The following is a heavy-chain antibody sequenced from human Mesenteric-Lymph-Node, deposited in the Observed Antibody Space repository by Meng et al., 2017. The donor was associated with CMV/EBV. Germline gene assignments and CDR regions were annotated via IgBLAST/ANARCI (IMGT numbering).Heavy chain of an antibody. J-gene: IGHJ2*01. D-gene: IGHD3-10*01. CDR1: VDSLASESSY. V-gene: IGHV4-31*02. Sequence: VDSLASESSYWSWIRHFPGKGLEWIGYIHHGGTTYYKPSLKSRVTISRDVSKNQFSLDLTSVTAADTAIYYCATKAYGSGSHWYFDLWGRGTLVTVSS. CDR3: ATKAYGSGSHWYFDL. CDR2: IHHGGTT.